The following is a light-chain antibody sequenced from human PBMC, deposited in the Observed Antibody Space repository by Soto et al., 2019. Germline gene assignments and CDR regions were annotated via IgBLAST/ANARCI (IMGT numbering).Light chain of an antibody. CDR1: SSDVGGYNY. CDR3: SSYSSSSLYV. CDR2: DVN. V-gene: IGLV2-14*03. J-gene: IGLJ1*01. Sequence: QSALTQPASVSGSPGQSLTISCTGTSSDVGGYNYVSWYQHHPGKAPKLMIYDVNNRPSGVSNRFFGSKSGNTASLTISGLQAEDEAYYYCSSYSSSSLYVFGTATKLTVL.